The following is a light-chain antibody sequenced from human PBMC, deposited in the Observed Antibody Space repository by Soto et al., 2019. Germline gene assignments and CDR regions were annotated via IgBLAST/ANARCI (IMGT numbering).Light chain of an antibody. Sequence: DIVKTQSPLSLSVTPGEPASISCRSSQSLLFRNGYHYLDWYLQKPGQSPQLLISLGSNRASGVSDRFSGSGSGTDFTLKISRVEAEDVGVYFCMQALQTPRTFGQGTKVEIK. CDR1: QSLLFRNGYHY. J-gene: IGKJ1*01. V-gene: IGKV2-28*01. CDR2: LGS. CDR3: MQALQTPRT.